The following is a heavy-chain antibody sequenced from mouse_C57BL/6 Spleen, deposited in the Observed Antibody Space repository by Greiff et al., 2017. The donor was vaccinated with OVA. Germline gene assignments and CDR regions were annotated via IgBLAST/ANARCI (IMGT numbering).Heavy chain of an antibody. V-gene: IGHV1-64*01. CDR1: GYTFTSYW. Sequence: LKQPGAELVKPGASVKLSCKASGYTFTSYWMHWVKQRPGQGLEWIGMIHPNSGSTNYNEKFKSKATLTVDKSSSTAYMQLSSLTSEDSAVYYCARSYYGSSYDYAMDYWGQGTSVTVSS. D-gene: IGHD1-1*01. J-gene: IGHJ4*01. CDR2: IHPNSGST. CDR3: ARSYYGSSYDYAMDY.